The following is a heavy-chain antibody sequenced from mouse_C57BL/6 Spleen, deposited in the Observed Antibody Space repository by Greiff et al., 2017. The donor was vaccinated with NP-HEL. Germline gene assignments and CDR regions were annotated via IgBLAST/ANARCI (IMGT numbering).Heavy chain of an antibody. CDR1: GYTFTSYW. CDR3: ARGYYGSSWYFDV. D-gene: IGHD1-1*01. V-gene: IGHV1-55*01. Sequence: QVQLQQPGAELVKPGASVKMSCKASGYTFTSYWITWVKQRPGQGLEWIGDIYPGSGSTNYNEKFKSKAALTVDTSSSTAYRQLSSLTSEDSAVYYCARGYYGSSWYFDVWGTGTTVTVAS. J-gene: IGHJ1*03. CDR2: IYPGSGST.